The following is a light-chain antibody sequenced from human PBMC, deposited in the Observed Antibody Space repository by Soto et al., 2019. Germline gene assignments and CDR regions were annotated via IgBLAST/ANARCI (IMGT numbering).Light chain of an antibody. V-gene: IGKV3-20*01. J-gene: IGKJ2*01. Sequence: EIVLTQSPGTLSLSPGERATLSCRASQSVSSSYLAWYQQKPGQAPRLLIYGASSRATGIPDRFSSSGSGTDFTLTISRLEPEEFAVYYCQQYGSAPSPFGQGTKLEIK. CDR2: GAS. CDR3: QQYGSAPSP. CDR1: QSVSSSY.